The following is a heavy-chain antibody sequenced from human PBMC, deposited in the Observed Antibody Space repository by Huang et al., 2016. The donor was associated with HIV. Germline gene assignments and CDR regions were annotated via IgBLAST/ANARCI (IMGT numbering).Heavy chain of an antibody. J-gene: IGHJ3*02. CDR2: TTASGGST. CDR3: AKHLGGRRGFTFIVLFGAFDM. D-gene: IGHD3-3*01. CDR1: GFTFGSYA. V-gene: IGHV3-23*01. Sequence: EVQLLESGGGLAQPGGSLRLSCTASGFTFGSYAMNWVRQAPGKGLEGVSGTTASGGSTNYAKSVKGRFTISRDNSKNTLYLQMNSLRAEDTSLYYCAKHLGGRRGFTFIVLFGAFDMWGQGTMVTVSS.